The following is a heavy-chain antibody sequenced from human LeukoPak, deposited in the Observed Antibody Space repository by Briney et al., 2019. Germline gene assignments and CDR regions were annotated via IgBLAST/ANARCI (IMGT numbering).Heavy chain of an antibody. V-gene: IGHV3-7*01. CDR2: INQDGSDR. D-gene: IGHD4-17*01. Sequence: LPGGSLRLSCAVSGFTFSTYWMSWVRQAPGEGLEWVANINQDGSDRYYADSLGGRFSISRDNAKNSLYLQMTSLRAEDTAVYYCARDYGDYEPGRHHYYYYYMDVWGKGTTVTVSS. CDR1: GFTFSTYW. CDR3: ARDYGDYEPGRHHYYYYYMDV. J-gene: IGHJ6*03.